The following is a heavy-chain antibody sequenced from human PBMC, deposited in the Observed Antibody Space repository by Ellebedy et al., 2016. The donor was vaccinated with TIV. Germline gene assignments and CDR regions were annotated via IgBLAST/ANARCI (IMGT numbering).Heavy chain of an antibody. V-gene: IGHV4-4*02. CDR1: GGSIRSINY. Sequence: MPGGSLRLSCVVSGGSIRSINYWSWVRQPPGKGLEWIGEIYYSGSTNYSPSLKNRVTISVDKLKNQFSLKLSSVTAADTAVYYCARGVWFGESHNWFDPWGQGTLVIVSS. CDR3: ARGVWFGESHNWFDP. CDR2: IYYSGST. J-gene: IGHJ5*02. D-gene: IGHD3-10*01.